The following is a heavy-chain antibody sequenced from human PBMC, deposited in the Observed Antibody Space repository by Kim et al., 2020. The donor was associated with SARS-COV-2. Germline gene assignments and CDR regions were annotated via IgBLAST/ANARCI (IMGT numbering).Heavy chain of an antibody. CDR3: ASGGGHYDILTGYYYYYYYGMDV. Sequence: GGSLRLSCAASGFTFSSYSMNWVRQAPGKGLEWVSSISSSSSYIYYADSVKGRFTISRDNAKNSLYLQMNSLRAEDTAVYYCASGGGHYDILTGYYYYYYYGMDVWGQGTTVTVSS. V-gene: IGHV3-21*01. J-gene: IGHJ6*02. CDR1: GFTFSSYS. CDR2: ISSSSSYI. D-gene: IGHD3-9*01.